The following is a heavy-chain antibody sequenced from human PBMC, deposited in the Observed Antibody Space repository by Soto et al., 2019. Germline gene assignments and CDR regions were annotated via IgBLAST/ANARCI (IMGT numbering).Heavy chain of an antibody. CDR3: AREPVAGDY. D-gene: IGHD6-19*01. CDR2: IYSGGST. V-gene: IGHV3-66*01. Sequence: EVQLVESGGGLVQPGGSLRLSCAASGFTVSSNYMNWVRQAPGKGLEWVSVIYSGGSTYYADSVKGRFTVSRDNSKNTRYLQMNSLRAEDTDVYYCAREPVAGDYWGQGTLVTVSS. CDR1: GFTVSSNY. J-gene: IGHJ4*02.